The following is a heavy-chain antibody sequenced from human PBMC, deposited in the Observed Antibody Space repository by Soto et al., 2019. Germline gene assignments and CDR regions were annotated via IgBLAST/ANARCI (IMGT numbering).Heavy chain of an antibody. CDR1: GYTFTSYG. D-gene: IGHD3-9*01. V-gene: IGHV1-18*01. Sequence: QVQLVQSGAEVKKPGASVKVSCKASGYTFTSYGISWVRQAPGQGLEWMGWISAYNGNTNYAQKLQGRVTMTTDTSTSTAYMELRSLRSDDTAVYYCAGDDYDILTGYYRNDYYYYGMDVWGQGTTVTVSS. CDR3: AGDDYDILTGYYRNDYYYYGMDV. CDR2: ISAYNGNT. J-gene: IGHJ6*02.